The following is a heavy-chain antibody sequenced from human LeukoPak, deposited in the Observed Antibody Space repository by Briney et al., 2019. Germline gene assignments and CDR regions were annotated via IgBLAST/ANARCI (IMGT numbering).Heavy chain of an antibody. D-gene: IGHD5-24*01. CDR2: IYYTGYT. Sequence: SETLSLTCTVSGGSISSYYWSWIRQPPGKGLEWVGYIYYTGYTNYNPSLKSRVTISLERSKSQFSLKLTSVTAADTAVYYCARGARAGYNLEPFDYWGQGTLVTVSS. J-gene: IGHJ4*02. V-gene: IGHV4-59*01. CDR1: GGSISSYY. CDR3: ARGARAGYNLEPFDY.